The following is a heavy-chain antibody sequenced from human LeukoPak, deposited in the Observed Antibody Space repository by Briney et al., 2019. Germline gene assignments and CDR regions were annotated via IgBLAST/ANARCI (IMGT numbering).Heavy chain of an antibody. D-gene: IGHD5-12*01. Sequence: ASVKVSCKASGYTFTSYGISWVRQAPGQGLEWMGWISACNGNTNYAQKLQGRVTMTTDTSTSTAYMELRSLRSDDTAVYYCARCPHKQWLVSYYYDMDVWGKGTTVTVSS. V-gene: IGHV1-18*04. CDR2: ISACNGNT. CDR3: ARCPHKQWLVSYYYDMDV. J-gene: IGHJ6*04. CDR1: GYTFTSYG.